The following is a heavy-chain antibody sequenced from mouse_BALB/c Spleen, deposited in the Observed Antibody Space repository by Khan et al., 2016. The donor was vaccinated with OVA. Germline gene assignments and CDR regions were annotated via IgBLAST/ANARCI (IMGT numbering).Heavy chain of an antibody. D-gene: IGHD3-3*01. Sequence: QVQLKESGAELVRPGVSVKISCKGSGYTFTDYAMHWVKQSHAKSLEWIGVISTYYGDASYNQKFKGKATMTVDKSSSTAYMELARLISEDSAIYYCARGGRFAYWGQGTLVTVSA. CDR3: ARGGRFAY. V-gene: IGHV1S137*01. CDR2: ISTYYGDA. CDR1: GYTFTDYA. J-gene: IGHJ3*01.